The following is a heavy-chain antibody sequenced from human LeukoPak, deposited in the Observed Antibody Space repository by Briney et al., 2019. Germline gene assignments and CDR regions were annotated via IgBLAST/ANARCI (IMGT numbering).Heavy chain of an antibody. J-gene: IGHJ4*02. CDR2: FDPEDGET. CDR1: GYTLTELS. Sequence: ASVKVSCKVSGYTLTELSMHWVRQAPGKGLGWMGGFDPEDGETIYAQKFQGRVTMTEDTSTDTAYMELSSLRSEDTAVYYCATAIAGYDILTGYDRYYFDYWGQGTLVTVSS. CDR3: ATAIAGYDILTGYDRYYFDY. V-gene: IGHV1-24*01. D-gene: IGHD3-9*01.